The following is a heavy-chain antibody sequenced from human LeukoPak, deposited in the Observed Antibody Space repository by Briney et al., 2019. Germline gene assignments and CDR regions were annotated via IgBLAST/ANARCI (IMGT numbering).Heavy chain of an antibody. D-gene: IGHD6-13*01. J-gene: IGHJ4*02. CDR1: GGSMSDYY. Sequence: SETLSLTCTVSGGSMSDYYWSFIRQSAGTGLEWLGRIHTSGTTWYNPSLKSRVTLSVDASKNQFSLGLTSVTAADTAVYYCARDQGAFYSRSWFDYWGQGTLVTVSS. CDR2: IHTSGTT. CDR3: ARDQGAFYSRSWFDY. V-gene: IGHV4-4*07.